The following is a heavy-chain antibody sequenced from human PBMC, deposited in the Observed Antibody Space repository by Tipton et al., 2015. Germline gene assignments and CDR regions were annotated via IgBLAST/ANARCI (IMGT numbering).Heavy chain of an antibody. J-gene: IGHJ4*02. CDR1: AYSISSDYY. CDR2: ISHSGNT. CDR3: ATGRSIAARPFDY. Sequence: LRLSCAVSAYSISSDYYWGWIRQPPGKGLEWIGSISHSGNTYYNPSLKSRVTMSRDTSKNQLSLKLSSVTAADTAVYYCATGRSIAARPFDYWGQGTLVTVSS. D-gene: IGHD6-6*01. V-gene: IGHV4-38-2*01.